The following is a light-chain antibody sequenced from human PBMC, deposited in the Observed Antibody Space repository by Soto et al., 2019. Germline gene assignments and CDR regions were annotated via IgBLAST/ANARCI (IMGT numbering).Light chain of an antibody. Sequence: QSALTHPPSASGSPGQSVTISCTGTSSDVGGYNYVSWYQQHPGKAPKLMIYEVTKRPSGVPDRFSGSKSGNTASLTVSGLHAEDEADYYCSSYTGSLVIFGGGTKLAVL. CDR1: SSDVGGYNY. CDR2: EVT. J-gene: IGLJ2*01. CDR3: SSYTGSLVI. V-gene: IGLV2-8*01.